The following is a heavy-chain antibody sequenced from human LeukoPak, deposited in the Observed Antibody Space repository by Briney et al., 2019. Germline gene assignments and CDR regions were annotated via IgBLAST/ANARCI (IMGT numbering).Heavy chain of an antibody. CDR2: INPNNGGT. CDR3: ARDPGSNWFGP. V-gene: IGHV1-2*02. Sequence: ASVKVSCKASGYTFTGYYMHWVRQAPGQGLEWMGWINPNNGGTHCVQKFQGRVTMTRDTSVSTAFMELARLRSDDTAVYYCARDPGSNWFGPWGQGTLVTVSS. D-gene: IGHD3-10*01. J-gene: IGHJ5*02. CDR1: GYTFTGYY.